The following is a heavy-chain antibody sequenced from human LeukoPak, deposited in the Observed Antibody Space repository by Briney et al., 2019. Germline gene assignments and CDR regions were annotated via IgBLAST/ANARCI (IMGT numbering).Heavy chain of an antibody. D-gene: IGHD3-10*01. V-gene: IGHV1-3*01. J-gene: IGHJ4*02. CDR1: GYTFTSYA. CDR3: ARSAQVRGNPTLGY. Sequence: WASVTVSCTASGYTFTSYAMHWVRPAPGQRLEWMGWINAGNGNTKYSQKFQGRVTITRDTSASTAYMELSSLRSEDTAVYYCARSAQVRGNPTLGYWGQGTLVTVSS. CDR2: INAGNGNT.